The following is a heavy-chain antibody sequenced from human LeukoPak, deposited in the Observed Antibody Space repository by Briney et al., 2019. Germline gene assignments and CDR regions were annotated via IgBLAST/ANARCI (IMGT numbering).Heavy chain of an antibody. J-gene: IGHJ4*02. V-gene: IGHV3-48*01. D-gene: IGHD1-26*01. Sequence: GGSLRLSCAASGITFSSYGMSWVRQAPGKGLEWVSYISSSSSTIYYADSVKGRFTISRDNAKNSLYLQMNSLRAEDTAVYYCAREFSGSNYGFPFDYWGQGTLVTVSS. CDR1: GITFSSYG. CDR3: AREFSGSNYGFPFDY. CDR2: ISSSSSTI.